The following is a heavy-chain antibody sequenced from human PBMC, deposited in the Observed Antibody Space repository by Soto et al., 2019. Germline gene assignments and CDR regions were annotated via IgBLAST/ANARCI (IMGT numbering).Heavy chain of an antibody. CDR2: ISSSSSTI. J-gene: IGHJ4*02. CDR1: GFTFSSYS. D-gene: IGHD2-8*02. Sequence: EVQLVESGGGLVQPGGSLRLSCAASGFTFSSYSMNWVRQAPRKGLEWVSYISSSSSTIYYEDSVRGRFTIGRDNAKNSLKLQMNSLGVEDTAVYYCACCLGRYWGECTCGRENFWGQGTLVTVSS. V-gene: IGHV3-48*01. CDR3: ACCLGRYWGECTCGRENF.